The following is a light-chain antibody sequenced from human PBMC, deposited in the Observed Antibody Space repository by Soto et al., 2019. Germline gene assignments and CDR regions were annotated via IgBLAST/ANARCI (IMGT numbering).Light chain of an antibody. J-gene: IGKJ2*01. V-gene: IGKV4-1*01. CDR2: WAS. CDR1: QSVLFSSDNKNY. CDR3: QQFYTSLYT. Sequence: IVMTQSPDSLAVSLGERATINCKSSQSVLFSSDNKNYLTWYQQKPGQPPKLLIYWASTRESGVPDRFSGAGSGTDFTLTXSSLQXEDVAVYYCQQFYTSLYTFGQGTKLEIK.